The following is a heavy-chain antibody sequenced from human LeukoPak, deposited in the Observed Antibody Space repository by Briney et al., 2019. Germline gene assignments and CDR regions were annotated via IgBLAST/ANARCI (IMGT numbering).Heavy chain of an antibody. Sequence: GGSLRLSCAASGFTFHDYGMSWVRQAPGKGLEWVSGIDRNGGSIGYADSVKGRFTISRDNAKNSLYLQMNSLRAEDTALYYCARAGQYNWNDEKDCWGQGTLVTVSS. CDR2: IDRNGGSI. J-gene: IGHJ4*02. CDR3: ARAGQYNWNDEKDC. V-gene: IGHV3-20*04. CDR1: GFTFHDYG. D-gene: IGHD1-1*01.